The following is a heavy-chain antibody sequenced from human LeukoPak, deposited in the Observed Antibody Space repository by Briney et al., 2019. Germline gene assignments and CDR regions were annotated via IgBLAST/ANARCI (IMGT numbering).Heavy chain of an antibody. V-gene: IGHV1-69*13. D-gene: IGHD6-6*01. CDR2: TIPIFGTA. CDR1: GGTFGSYA. J-gene: IGHJ4*02. Sequence: ASVKVSCKASGGTFGSYAISWVRQAPGQGLEWMGGTIPIFGTANYAQKFQGRVTITADESTSTAYMELSSLRSEDTAVYYCARDQGGYSSSRGFDYWGQGTLATVPS. CDR3: ARDQGGYSSSRGFDY.